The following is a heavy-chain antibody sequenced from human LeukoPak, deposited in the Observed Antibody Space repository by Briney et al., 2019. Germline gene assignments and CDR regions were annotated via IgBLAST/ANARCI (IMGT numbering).Heavy chain of an antibody. Sequence: GRSLRLSCAASGFTFSSYGMHWVRQAPGKGLEWVAVISYDGSNKYYADSVKGRFTISRDNSKNTLYLQMNSLRAEDTAVYYCAKGHYNPSYYFDYWGQGTLVTVSS. CDR2: ISYDGSNK. V-gene: IGHV3-30*18. CDR1: GFTFSSYG. CDR3: AKGHYNPSYYFDY. D-gene: IGHD1-14*01. J-gene: IGHJ4*02.